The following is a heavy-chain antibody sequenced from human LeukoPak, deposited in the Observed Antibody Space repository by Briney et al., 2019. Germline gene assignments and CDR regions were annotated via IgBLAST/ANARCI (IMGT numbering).Heavy chain of an antibody. V-gene: IGHV1-69*13. CDR2: IIPIFGTA. D-gene: IGHD5-24*01. J-gene: IGHJ4*02. CDR3: ARDGEMATISPYFDY. Sequence: SVKVSCKASGGTFSSYAISWVRQAPGQGLEWMGGIIPIFGTADYAQKFQGRVTITADESTSTAYMELSSLRSEDTAVYYCARDGEMATISPYFDYWGQGTLVTVSS. CDR1: GGTFSSYA.